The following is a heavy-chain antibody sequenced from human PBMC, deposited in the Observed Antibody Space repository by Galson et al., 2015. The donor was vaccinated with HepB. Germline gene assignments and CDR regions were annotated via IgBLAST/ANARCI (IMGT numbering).Heavy chain of an antibody. CDR3: AREYGVGGYKVFDY. CDR1: GFTFSSYW. V-gene: IGHV3-7*03. D-gene: IGHD3-22*01. J-gene: IGHJ4*02. CDR2: IKQDGSEK. Sequence: SLRLSCAASGFTFSSYWMSWVRQAPGKGLEWVANIKQDGSEKYYVDSVKGRFTISRDNAKNSLYLQMNSLRAEDTAVYYCAREYGVGGYKVFDYWGQGTLVTVSS.